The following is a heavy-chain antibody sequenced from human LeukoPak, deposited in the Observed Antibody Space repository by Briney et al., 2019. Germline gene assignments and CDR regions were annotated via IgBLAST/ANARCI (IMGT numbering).Heavy chain of an antibody. CDR2: IWSNGSNK. Sequence: GMSLRLSYAASGFTFRSSGMHWVRQAPGKGLEWVAVIWSNGSNKNYADSVKGRFTISRDTSKNTLYLQMNSLRAEDTAMYYCARYLGTGRNWFDPWGQGTLVTVSS. CDR3: ARYLGTGRNWFDP. J-gene: IGHJ5*02. V-gene: IGHV3-33*01. D-gene: IGHD1-1*01. CDR1: GFTFRSSG.